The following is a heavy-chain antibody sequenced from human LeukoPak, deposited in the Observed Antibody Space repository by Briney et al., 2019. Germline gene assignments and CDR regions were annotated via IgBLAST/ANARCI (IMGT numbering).Heavy chain of an antibody. CDR2: IYHSGST. J-gene: IGHJ4*02. CDR3: ARDRGIAARVGFDY. Sequence: PSQTLSLTCTVSGGSISSGGYYWSWIRQPPGKGLEWIGYIYHSGSTYYNPSLKSRVTISVDRSKNQFSLKLSSVTAADTAVYYCARDRGIAARVGFDYWGQGTLVTVSS. CDR1: GGSISSGGYY. V-gene: IGHV4-30-2*01. D-gene: IGHD6-6*01.